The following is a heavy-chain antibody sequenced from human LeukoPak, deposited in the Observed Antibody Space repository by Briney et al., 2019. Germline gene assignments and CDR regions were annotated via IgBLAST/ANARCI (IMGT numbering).Heavy chain of an antibody. CDR3: ARQGLQQLLPGSNF. D-gene: IGHD6-13*01. CDR1: GGSISSSSYY. Sequence: PSETLSLTCTVSGGSISSSSYYWGWIRQPPGKGLEWIGSIYYSGSTYYNPSLKSRVTISVDTSKNQFSLKLSSVTAADTAVYYCARQGLQQLLPGSNFWGQGTLVTVSS. CDR2: IYYSGST. J-gene: IGHJ4*02. V-gene: IGHV4-39*07.